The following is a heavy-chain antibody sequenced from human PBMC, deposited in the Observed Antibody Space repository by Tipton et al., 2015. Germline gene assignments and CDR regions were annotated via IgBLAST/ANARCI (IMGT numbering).Heavy chain of an antibody. CDR1: GFPVNSKH. CDR2: IYSDGTT. Sequence: SLRLSCAASGFPVNSKHMTWVRQAPGKGLEWVSVIYSDGTTSYADSVRGRFTISRDNSKNTLFLEMNSVRVDDTAVYYCAKGIRFLRSNKQYYSMDVWGQGTTVAVSS. J-gene: IGHJ6*02. V-gene: IGHV3-53*01. D-gene: IGHD3-3*01. CDR3: AKGIRFLRSNKQYYSMDV.